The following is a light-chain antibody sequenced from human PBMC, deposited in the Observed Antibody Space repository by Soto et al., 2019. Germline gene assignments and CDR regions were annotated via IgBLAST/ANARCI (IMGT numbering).Light chain of an antibody. V-gene: IGKV1-12*01. CDR3: QHADSFPLIT. CDR2: AAP. J-gene: IGKJ5*01. Sequence: DIQMAESPSSVSASVGDRVTITCRFSEEISTLLAWYQQKPGKAPKLLIYAAPSLQSGVPSRFSGSGSGTDFPLTISSLQPEDFATYYCQHADSFPLITFGQGTRLEIK. CDR1: EEISTL.